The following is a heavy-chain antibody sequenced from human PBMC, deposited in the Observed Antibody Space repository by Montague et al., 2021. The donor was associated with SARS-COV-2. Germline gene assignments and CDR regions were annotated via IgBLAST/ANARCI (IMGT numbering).Heavy chain of an antibody. D-gene: IGHD4-17*01. J-gene: IGHJ4*02. CDR1: GGSFSSDGYY. CDR2: IYYSGSN. CDR3: ARDGRRTTVNPRGVITLQSFDY. Sequence: TLSLTCTVSGGSFSSDGYYWSRNRQHTGLGLVWIGNIYYSGSNNYNLSSKSRVTISADTSKNQFSLKLSTVTAADTAVYYCARDGRRTTVNPRGVITLQSFDYWGQGTLVTVSS. V-gene: IGHV4-31*03.